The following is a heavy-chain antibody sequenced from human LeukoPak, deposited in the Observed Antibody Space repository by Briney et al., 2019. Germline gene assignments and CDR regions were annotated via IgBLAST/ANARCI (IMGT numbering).Heavy chain of an antibody. J-gene: IGHJ4*02. V-gene: IGHV4-39*01. CDR3: ARTLYDILTGYLYYFDY. D-gene: IGHD3-9*01. CDR1: GGSISSSSYY. CDR2: IYYSGST. Sequence: SETLSLTCTVSGGSISSSSYYWGWIRQPPGKGLEWIGSIYYSGSTYYNPSLKSRVTISVDTSKHQFSLKLSSVTAADTAVYYCARTLYDILTGYLYYFDYWGQGTLVTVSS.